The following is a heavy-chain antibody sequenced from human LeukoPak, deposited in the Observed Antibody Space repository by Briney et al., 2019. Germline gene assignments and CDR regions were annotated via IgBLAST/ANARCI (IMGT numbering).Heavy chain of an antibody. CDR1: GYIFTSYD. J-gene: IGHJ5*02. D-gene: IGHD2-2*02. CDR3: ARGLYCSSTSCYTSYWFDP. Sequence: ASVKVSCKASGYIFTSYDINWVRQATGQGLEWMGWMNPNSGNTGYAQKFQGRVTMTRNTSISTAYMELSSLRSEDTAVYYCARGLYCSSTSCYTSYWFDPWGQGTLVTVSS. V-gene: IGHV1-8*01. CDR2: MNPNSGNT.